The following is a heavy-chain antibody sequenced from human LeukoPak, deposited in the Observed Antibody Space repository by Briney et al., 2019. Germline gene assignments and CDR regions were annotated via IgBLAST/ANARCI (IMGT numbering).Heavy chain of an antibody. CDR1: GFAFTSYG. D-gene: IGHD6-13*01. CDR2: ISAYSDDT. J-gene: IGHJ4*02. Sequence: ASVKVSCKAYGFAFTSYGISWVRQAPGQGLEWMGWISAYSDDTNYVQRFQDRVTMTTDTSTSTAYLELGSLKSDDTAVYYCARMEDSSWSSYDYWGQGTLVTVSS. CDR3: ARMEDSSWSSYDY. V-gene: IGHV1-18*01.